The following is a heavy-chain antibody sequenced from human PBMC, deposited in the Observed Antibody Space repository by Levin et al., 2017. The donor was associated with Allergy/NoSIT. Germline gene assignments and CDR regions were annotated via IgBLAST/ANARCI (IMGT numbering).Heavy chain of an antibody. CDR2: TCSDGTT. Sequence: GGSLRLSCAASGFIVNNNCVSWVRQAPGKGLEWVSTTCSDGTTYYADSVRGRFIVSKDNSKSPLYLQMNDLRASDTAVYYCAGRWYGSTWFGYFDSWGQGILVTVSS. D-gene: IGHD6-13*01. CDR3: AGRWYGSTWFGYFDS. CDR1: GFIVNNNC. V-gene: IGHV3-66*01. J-gene: IGHJ4*02.